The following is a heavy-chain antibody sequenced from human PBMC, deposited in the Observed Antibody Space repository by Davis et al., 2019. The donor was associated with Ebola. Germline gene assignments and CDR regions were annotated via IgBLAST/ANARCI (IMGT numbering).Heavy chain of an antibody. Sequence: GESLKISCAASGFTFSSYWMSWVRQAPGKGLEWVANINQDDSDKYYVDSVKGRFTISRDNAKNSLCLQMNSLRAEDTAVYYCARVLSGTSYNFMDVWGKGTTVTVSS. V-gene: IGHV3-7*03. CDR2: INQDDSDK. D-gene: IGHD2-2*01. CDR3: ARVLSGTSYNFMDV. J-gene: IGHJ6*03. CDR1: GFTFSSYW.